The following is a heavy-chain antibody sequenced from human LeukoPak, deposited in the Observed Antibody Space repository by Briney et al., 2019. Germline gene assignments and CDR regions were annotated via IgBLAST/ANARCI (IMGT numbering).Heavy chain of an antibody. CDR2: INHSGST. D-gene: IGHD6-13*01. V-gene: IGHV4-34*01. J-gene: IGHJ3*02. CDR3: ARGELVRGAFDI. Sequence: EINHSGSTNYNPSLKSRVTISVYTSKNQFSLKLSSVTAADTAVYYCARGELVRGAFDIWGQGTMVXV.